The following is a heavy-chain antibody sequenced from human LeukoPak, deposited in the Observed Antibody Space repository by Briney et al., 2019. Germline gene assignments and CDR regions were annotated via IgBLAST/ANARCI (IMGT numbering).Heavy chain of an antibody. V-gene: IGHV3-9*01. CDR2: INWNSGII. J-gene: IGHJ3*02. CDR1: GFTFDDYA. Sequence: GGSLRLSCAASGFTFDDYAMHWVRQVPGKGLEWVSGINWNSGIIDYADAVKGRFTISRDNAKNSLYLQMNTLRLEDTALYYCAKDIHSGSYHHDAFDIWGQGTMVTVSS. CDR3: AKDIHSGSYHHDAFDI. D-gene: IGHD3-10*01.